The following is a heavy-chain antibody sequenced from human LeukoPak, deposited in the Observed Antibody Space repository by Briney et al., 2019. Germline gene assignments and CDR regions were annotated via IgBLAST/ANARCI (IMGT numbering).Heavy chain of an antibody. J-gene: IGHJ3*02. D-gene: IGHD2-21*01. Sequence: GGSLRLSCAASGFTFNNYWMTWVRQAPGKGLEWVGNINLDGSDKYYGDSVKGRFTISRDNAKNSLYLQMNSLRAEDTAVYYCAREGVLWGHTGPFYAFDIWGQGTMVTVSS. CDR2: INLDGSDK. V-gene: IGHV3-7*03. CDR3: AREGVLWGHTGPFYAFDI. CDR1: GFTFNNYW.